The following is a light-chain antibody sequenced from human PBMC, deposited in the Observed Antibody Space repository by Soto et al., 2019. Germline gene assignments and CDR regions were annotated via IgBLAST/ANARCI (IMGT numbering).Light chain of an antibody. CDR3: QQRSNWPT. V-gene: IGKV3-11*01. Sequence: EIVLTQSPATLSLSPGERATLSVRASQSVSSYLAWYQQKPGQAPRLLIYDASNRATGIPARFSGSGSGTDFTLTISSLEPEDFAVYYCQQRSNWPTFGGGTKVDIK. CDR1: QSVSSY. J-gene: IGKJ4*01. CDR2: DAS.